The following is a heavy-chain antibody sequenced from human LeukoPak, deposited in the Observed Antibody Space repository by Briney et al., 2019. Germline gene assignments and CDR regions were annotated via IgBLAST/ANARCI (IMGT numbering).Heavy chain of an antibody. J-gene: IGHJ4*02. CDR1: GFTFSGYE. D-gene: IGHD4-17*01. CDR3: ARASDYGDYGIDY. V-gene: IGHV3-48*03. CDR2: ISSSGTTK. Sequence: GGSLRLSCAASGFTFSGYEMNWVRQTPGKGLEWVSYISSSGTTKYYADSVKGRFTISRDNAKNSLYLQMNSLRAEDTAVYYCARASDYGDYGIDYWGQGTLVTVSS.